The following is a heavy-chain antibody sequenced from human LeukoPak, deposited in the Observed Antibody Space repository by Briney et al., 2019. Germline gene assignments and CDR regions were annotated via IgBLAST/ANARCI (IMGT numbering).Heavy chain of an antibody. CDR3: ARIAQRSSSGLDY. V-gene: IGHV3-48*03. CDR1: GFTFSSYE. J-gene: IGHJ4*02. Sequence: PGGSLRLSCAASGFTFSSYEMNWVLQAPGKGLEWISYISSSGSTIYYAESVKGRFTISRDNAKNSVFLQMNSLRADDTAVYYCARIAQRSSSGLDYWGQGTLITVSS. CDR2: ISSSGSTI. D-gene: IGHD3-10*01.